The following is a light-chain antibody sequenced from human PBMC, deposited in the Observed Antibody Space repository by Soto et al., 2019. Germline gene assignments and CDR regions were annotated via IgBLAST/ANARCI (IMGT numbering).Light chain of an antibody. J-gene: IGKJ5*01. Sequence: EILRTQSPATMSVSPGERYPRSGRASQSVSSNLAWYQQKPGQAPSLLIYGESTRATGIPARFSGSGSGTEFNLTISSLKSEDFEVYYCPQYNNWPHVGPGTRLENK. CDR1: QSVSSN. V-gene: IGKV3-15*01. CDR2: GES. CDR3: PQYNNWPH.